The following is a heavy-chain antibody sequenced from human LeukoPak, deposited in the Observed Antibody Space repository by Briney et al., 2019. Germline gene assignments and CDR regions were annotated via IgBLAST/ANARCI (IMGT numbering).Heavy chain of an antibody. CDR2: IYYSGST. V-gene: IGHV4-59*11. D-gene: IGHD5-24*01. Sequence: PSETLSLTCTVSGGSISSHYWSWIRQPPGKGLEWIGYIYYSGSTNYNPSLKSRVTISVDTSKNQFSLKLSSVTAADMAVYYCARGTLVEMGPQDYWGQGTLVTVSS. J-gene: IGHJ4*02. CDR3: ARGTLVEMGPQDY. CDR1: GGSISSHY.